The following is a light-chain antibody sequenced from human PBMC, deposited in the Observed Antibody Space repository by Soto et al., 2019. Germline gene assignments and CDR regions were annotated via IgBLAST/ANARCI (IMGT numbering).Light chain of an antibody. CDR1: QSVSSSY. Sequence: EIVLTQSACTLSLSAGERATLSSRASQSVSSSYLAWYQQKHGQAPRLVIYGASSRATGIPDRFSGSGSGTDFTLTISRLETEDFAVYYCHQYGSSPATFGQGTKVDIK. V-gene: IGKV3-20*01. CDR3: HQYGSSPAT. CDR2: GAS. J-gene: IGKJ1*01.